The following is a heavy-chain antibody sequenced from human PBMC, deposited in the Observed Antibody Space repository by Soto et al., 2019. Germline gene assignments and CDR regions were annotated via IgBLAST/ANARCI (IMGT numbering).Heavy chain of an antibody. J-gene: IGHJ6*02. CDR1: GFTFSSYG. Sequence: PGGSLRLSCAASGFTFSSYGMHWVRQTPGKGLEWVTSIWYDGSNKYYADSVLGRFTISRDNSKNTLYLQMNSLRAEDTAVYYCARERIAAATYYYDGMDVWGRGTTVTVSS. CDR2: IWYDGSNK. CDR3: ARERIAAATYYYDGMDV. D-gene: IGHD6-25*01. V-gene: IGHV3-33*01.